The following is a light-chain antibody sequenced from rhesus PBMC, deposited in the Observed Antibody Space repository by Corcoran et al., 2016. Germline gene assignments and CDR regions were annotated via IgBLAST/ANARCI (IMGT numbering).Light chain of an antibody. J-gene: IGKJ2*01. CDR3: QQDSGRPYT. Sequence: DIQMTQSPSSLSASVGDTVTITCRASQGIFSWLAWYQQKTGKAPKVLMYKASTLQSGDPSRFRGSGTGTDFTLTISSLQSEDFATDYWQQDSGRPYTFGRGTKVEIK. V-gene: IGKV1-22*01. CDR1: QGIFSW. CDR2: KAS.